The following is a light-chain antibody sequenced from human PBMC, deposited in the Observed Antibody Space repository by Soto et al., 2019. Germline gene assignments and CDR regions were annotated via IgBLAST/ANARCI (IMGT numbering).Light chain of an antibody. CDR2: DAS. Sequence: EIVLTQSPATLSLSPGERATLSCRASQSVTWYLAWYQLKPGQAPRLLIYDASNRATGIPARFSGSGSGTDFTLTISSLEPEDFAVYSCQQRTNWLTFGGGTRVEI. V-gene: IGKV3-11*01. CDR1: QSVTWY. CDR3: QQRTNWLT. J-gene: IGKJ4*01.